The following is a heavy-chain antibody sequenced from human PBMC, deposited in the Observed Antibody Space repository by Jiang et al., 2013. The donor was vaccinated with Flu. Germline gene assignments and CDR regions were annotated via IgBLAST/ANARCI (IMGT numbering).Heavy chain of an antibody. J-gene: IGHJ4*02. CDR2: IYYSGST. CDR3: ARDLRVVRTFDY. D-gene: IGHD2-15*01. CDR1: GGSISSGDYY. Sequence: GSGLVKPSQTLSLTCTVSGGSISSGDYYWSWIRQPPGKGLEWIGYIYYSGSTYYNPSLKSRVTISVDTSKNQFSLKLSSVTAADTAVYYCARDLRVVRTFDYWGQGTLVTVSS. V-gene: IGHV4-30-4*01.